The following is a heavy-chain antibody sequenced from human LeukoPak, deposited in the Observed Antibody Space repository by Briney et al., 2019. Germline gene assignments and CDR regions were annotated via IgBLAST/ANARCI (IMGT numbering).Heavy chain of an antibody. D-gene: IGHD3-10*01. Sequence: SETLSLTCTVSGGSISSYYWTWIRQPPGKGLEWIGCIYYGGSTNYNPSLKSRVTISVDTSKNQFSLKLSSVTAEDTAVYYCARSGPIGSGRYDYYGMDVWGQGTTVTVSS. CDR2: IYYGGST. J-gene: IGHJ6*02. V-gene: IGHV4-59*01. CDR1: GGSISSYY. CDR3: ARSGPIGSGRYDYYGMDV.